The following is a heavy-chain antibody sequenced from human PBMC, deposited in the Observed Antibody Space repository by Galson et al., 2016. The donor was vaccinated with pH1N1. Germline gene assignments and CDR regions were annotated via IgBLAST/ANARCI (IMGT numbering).Heavy chain of an antibody. J-gene: IGHJ4*02. V-gene: IGHV3-11*04. CDR2: SDSRGRTI. CDR3: TRPPTKYSDYYFYY. Sequence: SLRLSCAASGFTFSDYYMSWVRQAPGKGLEWISYSDSRGRTIRYAESVKGRFIISRDNTKNTLFLQMNSLRVEDTAVYYCTRPPTKYSDYYFYYWGQGTLVTVSS. D-gene: IGHD4-11*01. CDR1: GFTFSDYY.